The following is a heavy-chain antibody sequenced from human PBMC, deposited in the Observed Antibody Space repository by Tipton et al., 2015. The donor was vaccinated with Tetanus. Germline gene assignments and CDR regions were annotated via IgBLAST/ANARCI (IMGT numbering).Heavy chain of an antibody. V-gene: IGHV4-61*01. CDR1: GGSVNSVTYY. CDR2: IYYGGDT. J-gene: IGHJ5*02. CDR3: AGGLFRWAEP. Sequence: TLSLTCSVSGGSVNSVTYYWSWIRQPPGKGLEWLGDIYYGGDTQYNPSPPSRVTISMDTAQTPVSLRLTSVTAPDPAVYSCAGGLFRWAEPWGRGSLVSVCS. D-gene: IGHD3-10*01.